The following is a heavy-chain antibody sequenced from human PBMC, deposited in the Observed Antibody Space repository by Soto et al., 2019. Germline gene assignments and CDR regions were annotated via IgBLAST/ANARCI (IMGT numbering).Heavy chain of an antibody. CDR2: IYYSGST. Sequence: QVQLQESGPGLVKPSETLSLTCTVSGGSISSYYWSWIRQPPGKGLEWIGYIYYSGSTNYNPSLKRRVTISVDTSKNQFSLKLSSVTAADTAVYYCASRLLDAFDIWGQGTMVTVSS. D-gene: IGHD2-15*01. CDR1: GGSISSYY. J-gene: IGHJ3*02. CDR3: ASRLLDAFDI. V-gene: IGHV4-59*01.